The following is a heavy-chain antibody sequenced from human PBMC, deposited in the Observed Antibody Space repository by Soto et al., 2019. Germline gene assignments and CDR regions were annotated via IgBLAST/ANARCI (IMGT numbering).Heavy chain of an antibody. J-gene: IGHJ4*02. Sequence: SETLSLTCTVSGGSMSSYYWTWLRQSPGRGLEWIGYISYSGSTYYNPSLKSRVTISADTSKNQFSLRMNSMIAAHTAVYYCARADPDASVGYWGQGTLVTVSS. CDR1: GGSMSSYY. V-gene: IGHV4-59*01. D-gene: IGHD2-15*01. CDR3: ARADPDASVGY. CDR2: ISYSGST.